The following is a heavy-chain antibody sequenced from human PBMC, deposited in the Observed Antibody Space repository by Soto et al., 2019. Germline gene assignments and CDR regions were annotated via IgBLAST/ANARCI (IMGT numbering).Heavy chain of an antibody. Sequence: SETLSLTCTVSGGSISSYYWSWIRQPPGKGLEWIGYIYYSGSTNYNPSLKSRVTISVDTSKNQFSLKLSSVTAADTAVYYCAWGGGIAARHFDYWGQGTLVTVSS. CDR3: AWGGGIAARHFDY. D-gene: IGHD6-6*01. CDR1: GGSISSYY. V-gene: IGHV4-59*01. J-gene: IGHJ4*02. CDR2: IYYSGST.